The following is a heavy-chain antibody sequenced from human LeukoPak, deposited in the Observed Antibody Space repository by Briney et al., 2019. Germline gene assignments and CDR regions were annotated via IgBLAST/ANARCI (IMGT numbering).Heavy chain of an antibody. CDR3: ARGPGYSSSWYLIILDY. V-gene: IGHV1-2*02. CDR1: GYTFTGYY. Sequence: ASVKVSCKASGYTFTGYYMHCVRQAPGQGLEWMGWINPNSGGTNYAQKFQGRVTMTRDTSISTAYMELSRLRSDDTAVYYCARGPGYSSSWYLIILDYWGQGTLVTVSS. D-gene: IGHD6-13*01. J-gene: IGHJ4*02. CDR2: INPNSGGT.